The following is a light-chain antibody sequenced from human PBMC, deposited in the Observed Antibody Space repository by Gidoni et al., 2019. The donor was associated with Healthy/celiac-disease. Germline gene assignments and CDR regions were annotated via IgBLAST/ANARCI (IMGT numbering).Light chain of an antibody. CDR3: QQYNSYPWT. CDR2: KAS. V-gene: IGKV1-5*03. Sequence: IQMTQSPSTLPASVGDRVTITCRASQSISSWLAWYQQKPGKAPKLLIYKASSLESGVPSRFSGSGSGTEFTLTISSLQPDDFATYYCQQYNSYPWTFXHXTKVEIK. J-gene: IGKJ1*01. CDR1: QSISSW.